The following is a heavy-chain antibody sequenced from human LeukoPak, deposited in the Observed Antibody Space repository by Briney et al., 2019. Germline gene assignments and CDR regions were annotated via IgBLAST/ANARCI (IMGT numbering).Heavy chain of an antibody. D-gene: IGHD2-15*01. J-gene: IGHJ3*02. CDR1: GYTFTSYG. CDR2: ISAYNGNT. CDR3: ASPQGGDIEDAFDI. Sequence: ASVKVSCKASGYTFTSYGISWVRQAPGQGLEWMGWISAYNGNTNYAQKLQGRVTMTTDTSTSTAYMELRSLRSDDTAVYYCASPQGGDIEDAFDIWGQGTMVTVSS. V-gene: IGHV1-18*01.